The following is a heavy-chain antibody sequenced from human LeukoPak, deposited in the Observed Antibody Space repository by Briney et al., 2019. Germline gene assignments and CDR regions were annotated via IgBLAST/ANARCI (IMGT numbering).Heavy chain of an antibody. CDR1: GGSISSYY. V-gene: IGHV4-59*08. Sequence: SETLSLTCTVSGGSISSYYWSWIRQPPGKGLEWIGYIYYSGSTKYNPSLKSRVTISVDTSKNQFSLKLSSVTAADTAVYYCARGNTAGTYMDVWGKGTTVTVSS. D-gene: IGHD5-18*01. J-gene: IGHJ6*03. CDR3: ARGNTAGTYMDV. CDR2: IYYSGST.